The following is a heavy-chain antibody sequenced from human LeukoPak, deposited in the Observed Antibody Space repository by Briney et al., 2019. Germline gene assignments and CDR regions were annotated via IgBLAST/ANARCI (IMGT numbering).Heavy chain of an antibody. J-gene: IGHJ4*02. V-gene: IGHV5-51*01. CDR1: GYIFTNYW. CDR3: ARHRVDDILTGNDY. D-gene: IGHD3-9*01. CDR2: IYPGDSDS. Sequence: GESLKISCKGSGYIFTNYWIGWVRQMPGKGLEWMGIIYPGDSDSRYSPSFQGQVTISADKSSSTAFLQWSSLKASDTAMYYCARHRVDDILTGNDYWGQGTLVTVSS.